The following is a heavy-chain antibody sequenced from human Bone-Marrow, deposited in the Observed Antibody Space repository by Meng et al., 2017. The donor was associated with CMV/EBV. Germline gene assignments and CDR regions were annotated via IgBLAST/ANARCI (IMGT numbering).Heavy chain of an antibody. CDR1: GGSISSYY. V-gene: IGHV4-59*08. D-gene: IGHD6-6*01. CDR2: IYYSGST. CDR3: ARFRLEYSSSH. J-gene: IGHJ4*02. Sequence: ESLKISCTVSGGSISSYYWSWIRQPPGKGLEWIGYIYYSGSTNYNPSLKSRVTISVDTSKNQFSLKLSSVTAADTAVYYCARFRLEYSSSHWGQGTLVTVSS.